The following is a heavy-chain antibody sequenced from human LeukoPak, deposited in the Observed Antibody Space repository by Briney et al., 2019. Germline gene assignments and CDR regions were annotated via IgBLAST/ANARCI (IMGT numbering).Heavy chain of an antibody. Sequence: SETLSLTCAVYGGSFSGYYWSWIRQPPGKGLEWIGEINHSGSTNYNPSLKSRVTISVDTSKNQFSLKLSSVTAADTAVYYCAGGYGGYDYFDYWGQGTLVTVSS. J-gene: IGHJ4*02. CDR3: AGGYGGYDYFDY. V-gene: IGHV4-34*01. CDR2: INHSGST. D-gene: IGHD5-12*01. CDR1: GGSFSGYY.